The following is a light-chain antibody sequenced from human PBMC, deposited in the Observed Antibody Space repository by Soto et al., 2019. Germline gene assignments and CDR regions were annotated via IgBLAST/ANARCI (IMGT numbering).Light chain of an antibody. CDR3: ISYTDRQFYS. J-gene: IGLJ1*01. V-gene: IGLV2-14*03. CDR1: ISDIGSYDH. Sequence: SVLTQPASVSGSPGQSITISCSGTISDIGSYDHVAWYQQFPGKSPKLIIYAGSDRPSGVSDRFSGSKAGISASLTISGLQTEDEADYYCISYTDRQFYSFGTGTRSPS. CDR2: AGS.